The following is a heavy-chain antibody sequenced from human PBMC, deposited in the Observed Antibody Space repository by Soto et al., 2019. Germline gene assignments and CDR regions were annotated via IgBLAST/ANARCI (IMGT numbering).Heavy chain of an antibody. CDR3: ARRKGDYYDSSGYHYYFDY. Sequence: GASVKVSCKASGYTFTDYYVHCVRRAPGQGLEWMGWINPNSGGTKSAQKFQGRVTMTRDTSISTAYMELSRLRSDDTAVYYCARRKGDYYDSSGYHYYFDYWGQGTLVTVSS. D-gene: IGHD3-22*01. CDR1: GYTFTDYY. V-gene: IGHV1-2*02. J-gene: IGHJ4*02. CDR2: INPNSGGT.